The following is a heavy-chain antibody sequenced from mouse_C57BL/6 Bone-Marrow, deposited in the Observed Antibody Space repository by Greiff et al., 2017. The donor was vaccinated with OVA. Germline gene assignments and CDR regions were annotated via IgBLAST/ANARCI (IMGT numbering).Heavy chain of an antibody. V-gene: IGHV1-53*01. J-gene: IGHJ1*03. CDR2: INPSNGGT. CDR3: ARAAFFITTVVADFDV. D-gene: IGHD1-1*01. CDR1: GYTFTSYW. Sequence: QVQLQQPGTELVKPGASVKLSCKASGYTFTSYWMHWVKQRPGQGLEWIGNINPSNGGTNYNEKFKSKATLTVDKSSSTAYMQLSSLTSEDSAVYDCARAAFFITTVVADFDVWGTGTTVTVSS.